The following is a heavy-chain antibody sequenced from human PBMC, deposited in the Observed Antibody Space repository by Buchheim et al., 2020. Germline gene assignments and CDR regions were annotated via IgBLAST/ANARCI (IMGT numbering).Heavy chain of an antibody. CDR3: TRGWGMDV. CDR2: TYYRSRWYS. Sequence: QVQLQQSGPGLVKPSQTLSLTCTIPGDSVSRNTSAWNWIRQSPSRGLEWLGRTYYRSRWYSDYAISVRSRIILNSDTSKNQFSLQLNSVTPEDTAVYYCTRGWGMDVWGQGTT. CDR1: GDSVSRNTSA. D-gene: IGHD2-15*01. J-gene: IGHJ6*02. V-gene: IGHV6-1*01.